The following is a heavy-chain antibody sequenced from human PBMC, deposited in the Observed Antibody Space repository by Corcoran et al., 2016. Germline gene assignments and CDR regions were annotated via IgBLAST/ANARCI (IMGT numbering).Heavy chain of an antibody. CDR2: ISYDGSNK. V-gene: IGHV3-30*18. D-gene: IGHD3-22*01. J-gene: IGHJ4*02. CDR3: AKAVMAGDSSGYVPDY. CDR1: GFTFSSYG. Sequence: QVQLVESGGGVVQPGRSLRLSCAASGFTFSSYGMHWVRQAPGKGLEWVAVISYDGSNKYYADSVKGRFTISRDNSKNTLYLQMNSLRAEDMAVYYGAKAVMAGDSSGYVPDYWGQGTLVTVSS.